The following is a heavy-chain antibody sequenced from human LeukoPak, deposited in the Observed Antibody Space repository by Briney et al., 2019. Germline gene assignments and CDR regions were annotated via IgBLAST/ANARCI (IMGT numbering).Heavy chain of an antibody. CDR3: ASSLQAARPHWFDH. Sequence: TSETLSLTCTVSGGSISIYYWSWIRQPPGKGLEWIGDIYYSGSTNYNPSLKSRVTISVDTSKNQFSLKLSAVTAADTAVYYCASSLQAARPHWFDHWGQGTLVTVSS. CDR2: IYYSGST. D-gene: IGHD6-6*01. J-gene: IGHJ5*02. CDR1: GGSISIYY. V-gene: IGHV4-59*01.